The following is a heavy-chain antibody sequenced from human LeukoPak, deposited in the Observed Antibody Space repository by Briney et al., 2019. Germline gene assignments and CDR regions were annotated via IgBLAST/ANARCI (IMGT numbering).Heavy chain of an antibody. CDR2: ISSNGGST. CDR3: ARGNDYGDYSAAV. J-gene: IGHJ4*02. V-gene: IGHV3-64*01. Sequence: PGRSLRLSCAASGFTFSSYAMHWVRQAPGKGLEYVSAISSNGGSTYYANSVEGRFTISRDNSKNTLYLQMGSLRAEDMAVYYCARGNDYGDYSAAVWGQGTLVTVSS. D-gene: IGHD4-17*01. CDR1: GFTFSSYA.